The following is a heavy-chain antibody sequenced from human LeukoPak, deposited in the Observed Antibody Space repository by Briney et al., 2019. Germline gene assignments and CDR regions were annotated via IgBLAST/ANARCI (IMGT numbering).Heavy chain of an antibody. CDR1: GFTFSDYY. Sequence: TGGSLRLSCAASGFTFSDYYMSWIRQAPGKGLEWVSYISSSGSTIYYADSVKGRFTISRDNAKNSLYLQMNSLRAEDTAVYYCARDDQRSSSPSYYYYYMDVWGKGTTVTVPS. CDR3: ARDDQRSSSPSYYYYYMDV. V-gene: IGHV3-11*04. CDR2: ISSSGSTI. J-gene: IGHJ6*03. D-gene: IGHD6-6*01.